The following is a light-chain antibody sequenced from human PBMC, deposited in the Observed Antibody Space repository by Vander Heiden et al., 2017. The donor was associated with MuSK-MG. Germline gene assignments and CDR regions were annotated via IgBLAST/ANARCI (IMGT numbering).Light chain of an antibody. CDR3: LLSYPYSVV. CDR2: DTN. V-gene: IGLV7-46*01. J-gene: IGLJ2*01. Sequence: AVVNQEPSLTVSPGGTVTLTCGSSTGAVSPTHFPYWIQQKPGQAPRTLIYDTNNQPSWTPARFSGSLLGGQAALTLSGAQPDDEAEYYCLLSYPYSVVFGGGTKLTVL. CDR1: TGAVSPTHF.